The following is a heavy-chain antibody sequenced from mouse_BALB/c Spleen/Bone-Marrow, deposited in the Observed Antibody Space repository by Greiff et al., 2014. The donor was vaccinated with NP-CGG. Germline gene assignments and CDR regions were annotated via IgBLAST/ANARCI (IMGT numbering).Heavy chain of an antibody. J-gene: IGHJ3*01. CDR1: GYTFTSYW. CDR2: INPSTGYT. CDR3: ARGKGYGYEWLAY. V-gene: IGHV1-7*01. D-gene: IGHD1-2*01. Sequence: VQLVESGAELAKPGASVKMSCKASGYTFTSYWMHWVKQRPGQGLEWIGYINPSTGYTEYNQKFKDKATLTAGKPSSTAYMQLSSLTSEDSAVYYCARGKGYGYEWLAYWGQGTLVTVSA.